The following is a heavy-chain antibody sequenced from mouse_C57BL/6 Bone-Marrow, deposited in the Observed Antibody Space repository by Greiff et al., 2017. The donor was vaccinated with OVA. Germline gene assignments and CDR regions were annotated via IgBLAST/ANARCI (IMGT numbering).Heavy chain of an antibody. Sequence: EVQGVESGGDLVKPGGSLKLSCAASGFTFSSYGMSWVRQTPDKRLEWVATISSGGSYTYYPDSVKGRFTISRDNAKNTLYLQMSSLKSEDTAMYYCARNVVPDVWGTGTTVTDSS. V-gene: IGHV5-6*01. J-gene: IGHJ1*03. CDR3: ARNVVPDV. CDR2: ISSGGSYT. D-gene: IGHD1-1*02. CDR1: GFTFSSYG.